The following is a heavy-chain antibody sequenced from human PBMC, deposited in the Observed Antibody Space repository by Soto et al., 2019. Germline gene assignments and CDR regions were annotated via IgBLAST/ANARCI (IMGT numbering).Heavy chain of an antibody. J-gene: IGHJ6*02. CDR3: AIRSNYYDSSGYQQPEPDPFYYYGMDV. D-gene: IGHD3-22*01. CDR2: IDPSDSYT. V-gene: IGHV5-10-1*01. CDR1: GYSFTSYW. Sequence: GESLKISCKGSGYSFTSYWISWVRQMPVKGLEWMGRIDPSDSYTNYSPSFQGHVTISADKSISTAYLQWSSLKASDTAMYYCAIRSNYYDSSGYQQPEPDPFYYYGMDVWGQGTTVTSP.